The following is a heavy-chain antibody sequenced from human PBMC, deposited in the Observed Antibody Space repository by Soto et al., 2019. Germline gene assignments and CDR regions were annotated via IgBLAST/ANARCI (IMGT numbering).Heavy chain of an antibody. J-gene: IGHJ4*02. CDR3: AKGSTSKYYFDY. CDR2: IRGSGGGT. CDR1: GFTFGSFA. V-gene: IGHV3-23*01. D-gene: IGHD5-12*01. Sequence: EVQLLESGGGLVQPGGSLRLSGAASGFTFGSFAMAWVPRPPGKGLEWFSAIRGSGGGTYYADSVKGRFTISRDNSKNTLYLQMNSLRADDTAVYYCAKGSTSKYYFDYWGQGTLVTVSS.